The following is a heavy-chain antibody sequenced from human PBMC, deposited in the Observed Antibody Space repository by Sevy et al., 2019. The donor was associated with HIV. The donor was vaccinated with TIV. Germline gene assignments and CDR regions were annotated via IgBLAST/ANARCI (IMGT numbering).Heavy chain of an antibody. CDR3: VRGASYAYYYYYGMDV. D-gene: IGHD2-2*01. CDR2: ISSSGSTI. CDR1: GFTFSSYE. J-gene: IGHJ6*02. Sequence: GGSLRLSCAASGFTFSSYEMNWVRQAPGKGLEWVSYISSSGSTIYYADSVKGRFTISRDNAKNSLYLQMNSLRAEDTAVYYCVRGASYAYYYYYGMDVWGQGTTVTVSS. V-gene: IGHV3-48*03.